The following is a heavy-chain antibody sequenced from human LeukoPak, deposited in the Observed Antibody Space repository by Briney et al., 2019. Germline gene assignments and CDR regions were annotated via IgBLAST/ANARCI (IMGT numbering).Heavy chain of an antibody. D-gene: IGHD2-15*01. V-gene: IGHV1-69*05. CDR3: ARVTFSVGGGSFGGFDP. Sequence: GASVKVSCKASGGTFSSYAISWVRQAPGQGLEWMGRIIPIFGTANYAQKFQGRVTITTDESTSTAYMELSRLRAEDTAVYYCARVTFSVGGGSFGGFDPWGQGTLVTVSS. CDR1: GGTFSSYA. J-gene: IGHJ5*02. CDR2: IIPIFGTA.